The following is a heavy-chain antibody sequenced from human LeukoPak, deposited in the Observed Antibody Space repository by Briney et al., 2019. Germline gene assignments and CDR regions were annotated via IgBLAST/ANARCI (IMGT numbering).Heavy chain of an antibody. D-gene: IGHD3-3*01. CDR2: ISSSGDTI. J-gene: IGHJ4*02. CDR1: GFTFSSYE. V-gene: IGHV3-48*03. Sequence: GGSLRLSCAASGFTFSSYEMIWVRQAPGKGLEWVSHISSSGDTIHYADSVKGRFTISRDNAKNSLYLQMNSLRAEDTAIYYCTRGLRNTIFGGCYYWDQGTRVTVSS. CDR3: TRGLRNTIFGGCYY.